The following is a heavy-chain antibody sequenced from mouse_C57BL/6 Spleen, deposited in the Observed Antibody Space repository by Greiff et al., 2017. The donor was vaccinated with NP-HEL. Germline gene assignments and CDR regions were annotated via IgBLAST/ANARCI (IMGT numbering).Heavy chain of an antibody. CDR3: ARHEEGEDYGSYFDY. J-gene: IGHJ2*01. Sequence: QVHVKQSGAELVKPGASVKLSCKASGYTFTEYTIHWVKQRSGQGLEWIGWFYPGSGSIKYNEKFKDKATLTADKSSSTVYMELSRLTSEDSAVYFCARHEEGEDYGSYFDYWGQGTTLTVSS. CDR1: GYTFTEYT. V-gene: IGHV1-62-2*01. CDR2: FYPGSGSI. D-gene: IGHD1-1*01.